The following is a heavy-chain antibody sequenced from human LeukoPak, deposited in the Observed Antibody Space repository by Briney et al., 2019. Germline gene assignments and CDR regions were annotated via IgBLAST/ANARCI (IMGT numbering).Heavy chain of an antibody. CDR1: GGSISSYY. CDR3: ARGPIRWELLDNWFDP. J-gene: IGHJ5*02. CDR2: IYYSGST. D-gene: IGHD1-26*01. Sequence: SETLSLTCTVSGGSISSYYWSWIRQPPGKVLEWIGYIYYSGSTNYNPSLKSRVTISVDTSKNQFSLKLSSVTAADTAVYYCARGPIRWELLDNWFDPWGQGTLVTVSS. V-gene: IGHV4-59*08.